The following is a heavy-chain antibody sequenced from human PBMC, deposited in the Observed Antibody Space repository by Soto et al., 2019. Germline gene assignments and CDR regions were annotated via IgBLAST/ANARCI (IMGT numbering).Heavy chain of an antibody. CDR3: AKDPGGGYFDF. Sequence: QVQLVESGGGVVQPGRSLRLSCAASGFTFSSYGMHWVRQAPGKGLEWVAVISYDGGNKYYADSVKGRFTISRDNSKNTLYLQMNSLRTEDTAVYYCAKDPGGGYFDFWGQGTLVTVSS. CDR2: ISYDGGNK. D-gene: IGHD3-16*01. V-gene: IGHV3-30*18. J-gene: IGHJ4*02. CDR1: GFTFSSYG.